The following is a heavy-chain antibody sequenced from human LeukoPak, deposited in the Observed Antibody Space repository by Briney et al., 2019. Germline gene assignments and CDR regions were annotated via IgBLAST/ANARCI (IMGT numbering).Heavy chain of an antibody. CDR3: AREFTYYYDSSGSGAFDI. J-gene: IGHJ3*02. Sequence: PGGSLRLSCAASGFTFSSYEMNWVRQAPGKGLEWLSYISSSGSTIYYADSVKGRFTISRDNAKNSLYLQMNSLRAEDTAVYYCAREFTYYYDSSGSGAFDIWGQGTMVTVSS. CDR1: GFTFSSYE. V-gene: IGHV3-48*03. D-gene: IGHD3-22*01. CDR2: ISSSGSTI.